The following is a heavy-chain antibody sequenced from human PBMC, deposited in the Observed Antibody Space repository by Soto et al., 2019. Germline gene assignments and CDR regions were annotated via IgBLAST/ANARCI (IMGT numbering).Heavy chain of an antibody. V-gene: IGHV1-69*01. Sequence: QVQLVQSGAEVKKPGSSVKVSCKASGGTFSSYAISWVRQAPGQGLEWMGGTIPIFGTANYAQKFQGRVTITADESTSTAYMELSSLRSEDTAVYYCARDWAEYSSFANWFDPWGQGTLVTVSS. D-gene: IGHD6-6*01. CDR3: ARDWAEYSSFANWFDP. CDR2: TIPIFGTA. CDR1: GGTFSSYA. J-gene: IGHJ5*02.